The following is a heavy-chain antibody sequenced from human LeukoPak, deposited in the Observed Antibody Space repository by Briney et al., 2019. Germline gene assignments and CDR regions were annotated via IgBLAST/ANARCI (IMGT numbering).Heavy chain of an antibody. J-gene: IGHJ4*02. CDR3: AKDMSAYYYDSSGSDY. CDR1: GFTFSSYG. V-gene: IGHV3-33*06. CDR2: IWYDGSNK. D-gene: IGHD3-22*01. Sequence: EGSLRLSCAASGFTFSSYGKHWVRQAPGKGLEWLAVIWYDGSNKYYTDSVKGRFTISRDNSKNTLYLQMNSLRAEDTAVYYCAKDMSAYYYDSSGSDYWGQGTLVTVSS.